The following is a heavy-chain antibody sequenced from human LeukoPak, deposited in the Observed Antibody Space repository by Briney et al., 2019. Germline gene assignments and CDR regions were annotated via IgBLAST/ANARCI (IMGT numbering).Heavy chain of an antibody. V-gene: IGHV1-2*02. D-gene: IGHD3-16*01. CDR3: ARDSYLESVITNLGGGY. CDR2: TNPNSGGT. J-gene: IGHJ4*02. Sequence: ASVKVSCKASGYTFTGYCMHWVRQAPGQGLEWMGWTNPNSGGTSYAQKFQGRVTMTRDTSITTAYMELSRLRSDDTAVYYCARDSYLESVITNLGGGYWGQGTLVTVSS. CDR1: GYTFTGYC.